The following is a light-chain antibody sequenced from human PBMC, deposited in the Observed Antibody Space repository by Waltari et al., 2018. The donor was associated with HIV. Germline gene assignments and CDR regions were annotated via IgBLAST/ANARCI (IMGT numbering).Light chain of an antibody. CDR3: SSYTTSSTWV. CDR1: SSYIGAYNR. J-gene: IGLJ3*02. CDR2: EVT. Sequence: QSALTQPPSVSGSLGQSVTISCTGTSSYIGAYNRLSWYQQSPGTAPKLRIYEVTHRPSGVPVRFSGSKSGSTASLTISGLQADDEADYYCSSYTTSSTWVFGGGTKLTVL. V-gene: IGLV2-18*02.